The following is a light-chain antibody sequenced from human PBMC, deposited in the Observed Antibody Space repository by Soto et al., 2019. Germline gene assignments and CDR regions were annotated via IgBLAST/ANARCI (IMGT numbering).Light chain of an antibody. CDR1: GSSIGTNT. Sequence: QAVLTQPPSASGTPGQRVSISCSGSGSSIGTNTVNWYRQLPGTAPKLLIYANNQRPSGVPDRFSGSKSGTSASLASSGLQSEDEADYYCAAWDGRLNNVLFGGGTKHTVL. CDR3: AAWDGRLNNVL. J-gene: IGLJ2*01. V-gene: IGLV1-44*01. CDR2: ANN.